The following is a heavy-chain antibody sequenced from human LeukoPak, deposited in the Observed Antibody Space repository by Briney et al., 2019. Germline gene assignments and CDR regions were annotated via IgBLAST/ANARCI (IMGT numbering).Heavy chain of an antibody. V-gene: IGHV3-30-3*01. CDR2: ISYDGSNK. J-gene: IGHJ3*02. D-gene: IGHD2-21*02. Sequence: GGSLRLSCAASGFTFSSYAMPWVRQAPGKGLEWVAVISYDGSNKYYADSVKGRFTISRDNSKNTLYLQMNSLRAEDTAVYYCAREEVVVTAVDAFDIWGQGTMVTVSS. CDR1: GFTFSSYA. CDR3: AREEVVVTAVDAFDI.